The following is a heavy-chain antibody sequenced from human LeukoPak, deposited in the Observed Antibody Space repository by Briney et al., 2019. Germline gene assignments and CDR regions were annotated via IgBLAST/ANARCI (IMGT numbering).Heavy chain of an antibody. CDR3: AGGILGAGY. V-gene: IGHV3-33*01. J-gene: IGHJ4*02. CDR1: GFTFSNYV. CDR2: IWYDGSNK. Sequence: GGSLRLSCAASGFTFSNYVMHWVRQAPGKGLDWVAVIWYDGSNKYYADSVKGRFTISRDNSKSTLYLQMNSLRAEDTAAYYCAGGILGAGYWGQGTLVTVSS. D-gene: IGHD1-14*01.